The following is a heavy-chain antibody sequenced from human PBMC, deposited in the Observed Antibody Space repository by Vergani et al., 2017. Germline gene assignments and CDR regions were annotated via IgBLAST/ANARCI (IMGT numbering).Heavy chain of an antibody. CDR3: ASSSPKYHTVREDY. D-gene: IGHD4-11*01. V-gene: IGHV3-11*01. CDR2: ISSSGSTI. CDR1: GGSFSGYY. Sequence: QVQLQQWGAGLLKPSETLSLTCAVYGGSFSGYYWSWIRQPPGKGLEWVSYISSSGSTIYYADSVKGRFTISRDNAKNSLYLQMNSLRAEDTAVYYCASSSPKYHTVREDYWGQGTLVTVSS. J-gene: IGHJ4*02.